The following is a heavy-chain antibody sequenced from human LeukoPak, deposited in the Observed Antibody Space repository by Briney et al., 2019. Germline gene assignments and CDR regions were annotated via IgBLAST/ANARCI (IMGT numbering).Heavy chain of an antibody. Sequence: GGSLRLSCAASGFTFSSYAMSWVRQAPGKGLEWVSAISGSGGSTYYADSVKGRFTMSGDNSKNTLYLQMSSLRAEDTAVYYCVKGTGTKYYYYGMDVWGQGTTVTVSS. CDR3: VKGTGTKYYYYGMDV. J-gene: IGHJ6*02. V-gene: IGHV3-23*01. CDR2: ISGSGGST. CDR1: GFTFSSYA. D-gene: IGHD3/OR15-3a*01.